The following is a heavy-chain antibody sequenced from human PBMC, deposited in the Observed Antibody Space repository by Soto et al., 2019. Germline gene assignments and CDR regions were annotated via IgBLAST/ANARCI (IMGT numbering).Heavy chain of an antibody. D-gene: IGHD3-22*01. Sequence: GGSLRLSYAASGFTFSSYGMHWVRQAPGKGLEWVAVISYDGSNKYYADSVKGRFTISRDNSKNTLYLQMNSLRAEDTAVYYCAKGPRSGGYYLPFYYYYYGMDVWGQGTTVTVSS. CDR2: ISYDGSNK. J-gene: IGHJ6*02. CDR3: AKGPRSGGYYLPFYYYYYGMDV. V-gene: IGHV3-30*18. CDR1: GFTFSSYG.